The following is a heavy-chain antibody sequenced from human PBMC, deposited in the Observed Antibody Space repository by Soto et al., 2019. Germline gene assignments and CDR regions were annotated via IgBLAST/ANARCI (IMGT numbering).Heavy chain of an antibody. CDR2: ISHDGTVK. CDR3: AKERDTRSSTSFHS. J-gene: IGHJ4*02. V-gene: IGHV3-30*18. Sequence: EWMAVISHDGTVKYYADSVKGRFTISRDNFQNTLDLQMASLRGEDTAVYYFAKERDTRSSTSFHSWGQGTLLSGSS. D-gene: IGHD5-18*01.